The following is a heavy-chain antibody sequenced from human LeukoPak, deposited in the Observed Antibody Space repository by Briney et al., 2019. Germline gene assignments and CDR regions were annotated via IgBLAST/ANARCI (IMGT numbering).Heavy chain of an antibody. V-gene: IGHV4-39*01. Sequence: SVTLSLTCTVSGVSIRGDTYYWGWISQPPGKGLEWIGNYHIGNTYYNPSLKSRVTISEDTSKNQFSLRVNSVTAADTAVYYCARLWDSTGLYFYYYMDVWGEGTTVTVSS. CDR2: YHIGNT. CDR3: ARLWDSTGLYFYYYMDV. J-gene: IGHJ6*03. D-gene: IGHD6-19*01. CDR1: GVSIRGDTYY.